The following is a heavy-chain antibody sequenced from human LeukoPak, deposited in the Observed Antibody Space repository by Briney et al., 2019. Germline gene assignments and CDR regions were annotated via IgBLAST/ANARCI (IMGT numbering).Heavy chain of an antibody. CDR1: GFTFSTYG. CDR2: MRYDGSDE. D-gene: IGHD6-19*01. CDR3: ARVRQWLVEHYNYYGMDV. Sequence: GGSLRLSCAASGFTFSTYGMHWVRQAPGKGLEWVAFMRYDGSDEHYADSVQGRFTISRDNSYNTLYLQMNSLRAADTAVYYCARVRQWLVEHYNYYGMDVWGQGTTVTVSS. J-gene: IGHJ6*02. V-gene: IGHV3-30*02.